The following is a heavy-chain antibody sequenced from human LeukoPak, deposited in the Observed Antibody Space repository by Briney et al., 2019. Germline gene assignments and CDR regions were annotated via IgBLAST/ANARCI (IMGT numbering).Heavy chain of an antibody. V-gene: IGHV3-21*01. CDR2: ISSSSSYI. CDR3: ARGPPRNPFDY. J-gene: IGHJ4*02. Sequence: GGSLRLSCAVSGFTFSSYSMNWVRQAPGKGLEWVSSISSSSSYIYYADSVKGRFTISRDNAKNSLYLQMNSLRAEDTAVYYCARGPPRNPFDYWGQGTLVTVSS. CDR1: GFTFSSYS.